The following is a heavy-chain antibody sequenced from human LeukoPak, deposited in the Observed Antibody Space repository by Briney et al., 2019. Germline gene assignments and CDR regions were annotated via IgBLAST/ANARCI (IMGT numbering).Heavy chain of an antibody. Sequence: ASVKVSCKASGYTFTSYGISWVRQAPGQGLEWMGWISAYNGNTNYAQKLQGRVTMTTDTSTSTAYMELRSLRSDDTAVYYCARVFQDIVVVVAPHDAFDIWGQGTMVTVSS. CDR2: ISAYNGNT. J-gene: IGHJ3*02. D-gene: IGHD2-15*01. CDR1: GYTFTSYG. CDR3: ARVFQDIVVVVAPHDAFDI. V-gene: IGHV1-18*01.